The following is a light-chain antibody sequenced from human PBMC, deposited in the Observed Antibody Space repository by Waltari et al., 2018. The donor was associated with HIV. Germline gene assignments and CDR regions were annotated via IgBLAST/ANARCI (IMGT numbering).Light chain of an antibody. CDR1: TSVSSY. CDR3: QHRSNWPPLFT. J-gene: IGKJ3*01. CDR2: DAS. V-gene: IGKV3-11*01. Sequence: EIVLKQSPATLSLSPGERATIYCRASTSVSSYLAWYQQKAGQAPRLLIYDASDRATGIPARFSGSWSGTDFTLTISSLEPEDFAVYYCQHRSNWPPLFTFGPGTKVDIK.